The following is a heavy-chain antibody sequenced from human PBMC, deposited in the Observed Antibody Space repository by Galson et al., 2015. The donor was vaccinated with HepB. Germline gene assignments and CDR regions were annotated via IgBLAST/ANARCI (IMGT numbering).Heavy chain of an antibody. D-gene: IGHD1-26*01. Sequence: LILCGAAAGFSFSNYWMSGGGQAPGEGLEWAANIKPDGSEEYYVACVKGRFTVSRDNAKNSLYLQMNSLTVEDTVVYYCVTDRSGSCWSWGQGTLVTVSS. V-gene: IGHV3-7*03. CDR3: VTDRSGSCWS. J-gene: IGHJ4*02. CDR2: IKPDGSEE. CDR1: GFSFSNYW.